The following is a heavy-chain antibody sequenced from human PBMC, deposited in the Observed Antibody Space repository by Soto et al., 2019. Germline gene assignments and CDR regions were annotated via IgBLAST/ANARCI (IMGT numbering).Heavy chain of an antibody. J-gene: IGHJ4*02. D-gene: IGHD5-12*01. Sequence: QVQLQQWGAGLLKPSETLSLNCAVNGGSLSGFYWSWIRQPPGKGLEWIGEIKDGGYTNYSPPLKRRATISSDRSNNQFSLRLNSVTAADTGVYYCARGQEGVVATHWDQGALVTVSS. CDR1: GGSLSGFY. CDR3: ARGQEGVVATH. V-gene: IGHV4-34*01. CDR2: IKDGGYT.